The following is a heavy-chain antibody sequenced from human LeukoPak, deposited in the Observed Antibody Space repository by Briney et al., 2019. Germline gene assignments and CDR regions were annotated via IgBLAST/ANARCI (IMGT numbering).Heavy chain of an antibody. V-gene: IGHV3-7*01. CDR2: IKQDGSEK. CDR1: GFTFSSYW. Sequence: GGSLRLSCAASGFTFSSYWVSWVRQAPGKGLEWVANIKQDGSEKYYVDSVKGGFTISRDNAKNSLYLQMNSLRAEDTAVYYCARGFLKVDAFDIWGQGTMVTVSS. CDR3: ARGFLKVDAFDI. D-gene: IGHD3-10*01. J-gene: IGHJ3*02.